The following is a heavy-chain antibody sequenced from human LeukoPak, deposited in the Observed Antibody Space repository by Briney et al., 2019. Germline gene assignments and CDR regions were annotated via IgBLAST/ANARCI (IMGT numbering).Heavy chain of an antibody. CDR1: GGSFSGYY. V-gene: IGHV4-34*01. CDR3: ARDREVGATGYYFDY. D-gene: IGHD1-26*01. CDR2: INHSGST. J-gene: IGHJ4*02. Sequence: SETLSLTCAVYGGSFSGYYWSWIRQPPGKGLEWNGEINHSGSTNYNPSLKSRVTISLDTSKNHFSLRLSSVTAVDTAVYYCARDREVGATGYYFDYWGQGTLVTVSS.